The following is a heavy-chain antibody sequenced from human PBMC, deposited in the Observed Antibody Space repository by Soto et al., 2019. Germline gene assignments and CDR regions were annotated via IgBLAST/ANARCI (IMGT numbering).Heavy chain of an antibody. CDR1: GGSISIYY. V-gene: IGHV4-59*01. Sequence: PETLSLTCTISGGSISIYYWSWIRQPPGKGLEWIGYIYYSGSTNYNPSLKSRVTISVDTSKNQFSLKLSSVTAADTAVYYCARDQGEWDSGWGGMDVWGQGTTVTVSS. D-gene: IGHD6-19*01. CDR3: ARDQGEWDSGWGGMDV. J-gene: IGHJ6*02. CDR2: IYYSGST.